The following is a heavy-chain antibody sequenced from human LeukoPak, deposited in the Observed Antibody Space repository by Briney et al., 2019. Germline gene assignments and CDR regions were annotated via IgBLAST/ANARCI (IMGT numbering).Heavy chain of an antibody. CDR2: IYHSGST. Sequence: SETLSLTCAVSGGSISSSNWWSWVRQPPGKGLEWIGEIYHSGSTNYNPSLKSRVTISVDKSKNQFSLKLSPVTAADTAVYYCATPGIAAAFAFDIWGQGTMVTVSS. CDR3: ATPGIAAAFAFDI. CDR1: GGSISSSNW. J-gene: IGHJ3*02. V-gene: IGHV4-4*02. D-gene: IGHD6-13*01.